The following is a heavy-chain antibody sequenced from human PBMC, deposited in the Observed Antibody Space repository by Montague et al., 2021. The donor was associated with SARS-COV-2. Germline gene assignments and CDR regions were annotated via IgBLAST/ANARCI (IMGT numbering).Heavy chain of an antibody. D-gene: IGHD3-10*01. CDR2: IYHSGST. V-gene: IGHV4-4*02. J-gene: IGHJ4*02. Sequence: SETLSLTCAVSGGSISSSNWWGWVRQPPGKGLEWIGEIYHSGSTNYNPSLKSRVTISVDKSKNQFSLKLSSVTAADTAVYYCAREPHYYGSGSYYGGFDYWGQGTLVTVSS. CDR1: GGSISSSNW. CDR3: AREPHYYGSGSYYGGFDY.